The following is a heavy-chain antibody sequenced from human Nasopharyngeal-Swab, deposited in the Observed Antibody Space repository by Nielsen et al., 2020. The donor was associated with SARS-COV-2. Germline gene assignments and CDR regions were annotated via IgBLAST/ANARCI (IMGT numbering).Heavy chain of an antibody. CDR1: GGSFSGCY. J-gene: IGHJ4*02. CDR3: ARHTANTED. CDR2: INHSGST. D-gene: IGHD5-18*01. Sequence: GSLRLSCAVYGGSFSGCYWSWIRQPPGKGLEWIGEINHSGSTNYNPSLKSRVTISVDTSKNQFSLKLSSVTAADTAVYYCARHTANTEDWGQGTLVTVSS. V-gene: IGHV4-34*01.